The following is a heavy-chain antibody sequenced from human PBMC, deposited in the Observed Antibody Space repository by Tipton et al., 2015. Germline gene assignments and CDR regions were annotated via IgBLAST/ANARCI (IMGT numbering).Heavy chain of an antibody. Sequence: GSLRLSCVASGFTFTNYWMSWVRQAPGKGPEWVANIKTDGSDEYYVDSVKGRFTISRDNSKNTLYLQMNSLRVEDTAVYYCARLEDSSSWNGMDVWGQGTTVTVSS. V-gene: IGHV3-7*01. D-gene: IGHD6-13*01. CDR2: IKTDGSDE. J-gene: IGHJ6*02. CDR3: ARLEDSSSWNGMDV. CDR1: GFTFTNYW.